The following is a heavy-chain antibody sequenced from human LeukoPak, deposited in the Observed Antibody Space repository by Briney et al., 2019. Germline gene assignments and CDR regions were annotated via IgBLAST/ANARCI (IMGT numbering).Heavy chain of an antibody. D-gene: IGHD5-12*01. CDR3: ARVARVSGYDYIDY. CDR2: IYTSGST. V-gene: IGHV4-4*07. CDR1: GDSISNYY. Sequence: SETLSLTCTVSGDSISNYYWSWIRQPAGKGLEWIGRIYTSGSTNYNPSLKSRVTMSVDTSKNQFSLKLSSVTAADTAVYYCARVARVSGYDYIDYWGQGTLVTVSS. J-gene: IGHJ4*02.